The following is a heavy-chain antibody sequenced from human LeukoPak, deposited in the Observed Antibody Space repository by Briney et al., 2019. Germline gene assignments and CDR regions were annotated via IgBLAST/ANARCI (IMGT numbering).Heavy chain of an antibody. J-gene: IGHJ3*02. D-gene: IGHD1-26*01. CDR1: GYTTRSGDY. Sequence: SETLSLTCAVSGYTTRSGDYWGWIRQPPGEGLEWIGSIYHSGSTYYNPSLKSRVTISGATSKNHFSMKLSSVTAADTAVYYCARDPKWGDAFDIWGQGTMVTVSS. V-gene: IGHV4-38-2*02. CDR2: IYHSGST. CDR3: ARDPKWGDAFDI.